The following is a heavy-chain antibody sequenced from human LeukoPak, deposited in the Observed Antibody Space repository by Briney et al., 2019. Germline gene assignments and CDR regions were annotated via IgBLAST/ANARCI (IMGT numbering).Heavy chain of an antibody. V-gene: IGHV4-39*07. Sequence: SETLSLTCTVSGDSISSSSYYWGWIRQPPGKGLEWIGSICYSGSTYYNPSLKSRVTISVDTSKNQFSLKLSSVTAADTAVYYCARGGGDGYNWDYWGQGTLVTVSS. CDR3: ARGGGDGYNWDY. D-gene: IGHD5-24*01. CDR2: ICYSGST. CDR1: GDSISSSSYY. J-gene: IGHJ4*02.